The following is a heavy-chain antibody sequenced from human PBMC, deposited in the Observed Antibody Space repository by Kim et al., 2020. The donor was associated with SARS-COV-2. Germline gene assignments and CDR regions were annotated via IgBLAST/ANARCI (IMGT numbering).Heavy chain of an antibody. D-gene: IGHD2-21*01. CDR3: PTDYERIGGLCDGDICSPASL. V-gene: IGHV3-15*01. J-gene: IGHJ4*02. Sequence: GGSLRLSCAASGFTFTRVWLSWVRQAPGKGLEWVGRLRSRVDGGTADYAAPVKGRFTISRDDSKDTLYLQMNGLTTEDTAVYYCPTDYERIGGLCDGDICSPASLWGQGTLVTVSS. CDR1: GFTFTRVW. CDR2: LRSRVDGGTA.